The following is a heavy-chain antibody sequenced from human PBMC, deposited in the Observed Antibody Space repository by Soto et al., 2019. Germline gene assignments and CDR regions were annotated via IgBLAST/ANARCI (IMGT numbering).Heavy chain of an antibody. CDR2: ISGSGDTT. V-gene: IGHV3-23*01. CDR3: VKAWRYYVSGIYRSYFED. D-gene: IGHD3-10*01. J-gene: IGHJ1*01. CDR1: GLPFSSFA. Sequence: EVQLLESGGGLVQPGRSLRLYCAASGLPFSSFAMNWVLQAPGKGLECVSTISGSGDTTYYADSVQGRVTSSRDNSTNTLQLQMNSLIAEDAAVYYCVKAWRYYVSGIYRSYFEDGGQGTIVTVSS.